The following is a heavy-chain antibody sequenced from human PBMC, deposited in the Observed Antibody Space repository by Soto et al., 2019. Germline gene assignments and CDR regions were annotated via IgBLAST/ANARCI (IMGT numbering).Heavy chain of an antibody. CDR2: ISPDGSM. Sequence: EVQVVESGGGLVQPGGSLRLSCTATGFTFNTYTMNWVRQAPGKGLEWISYISPDGSMYYADSVKSRFTISRDNAKNSLYLQINSLRDEDTAVYYCARDRDYAFDDWGQGTLVTVSS. D-gene: IGHD2-2*01. V-gene: IGHV3-48*02. J-gene: IGHJ4*02. CDR1: GFTFNTYT. CDR3: ARDRDYAFDD.